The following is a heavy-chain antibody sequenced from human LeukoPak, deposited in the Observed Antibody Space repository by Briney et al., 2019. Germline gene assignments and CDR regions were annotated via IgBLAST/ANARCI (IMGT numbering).Heavy chain of an antibody. Sequence: ASVRVSCKASGYTFSIYGFSWVRQAPGQGLEWMGWISAYNGNTNYAQKFQGRVAMTTDTSTSTAHMELRSLRSDDTAVYYCARRGYRGPSQGAADYWGQGTLVPVSS. CDR3: ARRGYRGPSQGAADY. V-gene: IGHV1-18*01. CDR1: GYTFSIYG. D-gene: IGHD5-24*01. J-gene: IGHJ4*02. CDR2: ISAYNGNT.